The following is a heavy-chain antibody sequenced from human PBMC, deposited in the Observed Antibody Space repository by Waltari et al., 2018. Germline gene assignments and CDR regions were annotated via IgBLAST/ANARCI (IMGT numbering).Heavy chain of an antibody. Sequence: QVQLQESGPGLVKPSETLSLTCTVSGSSISSHYWSWIRRPPGKGLEWIGYIYYSGSTNYNPSLQSRVTISVETSKDPFSLKLSSVTAADTAVYYCARELSAAAGSASAFDIWGQGTMVTVSS. J-gene: IGHJ3*02. D-gene: IGHD6-13*01. V-gene: IGHV4-59*11. CDR1: GSSISSHY. CDR2: IYYSGST. CDR3: ARELSAAAGSASAFDI.